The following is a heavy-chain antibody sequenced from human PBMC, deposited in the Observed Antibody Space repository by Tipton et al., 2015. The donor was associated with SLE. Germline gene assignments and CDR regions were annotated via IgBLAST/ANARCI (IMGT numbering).Heavy chain of an antibody. CDR1: GGSFSGYY. CDR3: ARGNRGSSGRYGAFDI. CDR2: INHSGST. D-gene: IGHD6-19*01. Sequence: TLSLTCAVYGGSFSGYYWSWIRQPPGKGLEWIGEINHSGSTNYNPSLKSRVTISVDTSKNQFSLKLSSVTAADTAVYYCARGNRGSSGRYGAFDIWGQGTMVTVSS. J-gene: IGHJ3*02. V-gene: IGHV4-34*01.